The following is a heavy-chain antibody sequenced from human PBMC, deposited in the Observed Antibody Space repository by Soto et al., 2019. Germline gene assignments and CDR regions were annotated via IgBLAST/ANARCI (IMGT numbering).Heavy chain of an antibody. D-gene: IGHD6-6*01. J-gene: IGHJ5*02. V-gene: IGHV4-30-4*01. CDR3: ARSLSASSGLFDP. CDR1: GDYISSGDYY. Sequence: QVHLEESGPGLVKPSQTLSLTCTVSGDYISSGDYYWTWIRQSPGKGLEWMAYIYKSGTTYYNPSLRNRLFISIDMSTNRFSLQVTSVTAADTAFYYCARSLSASSGLFDPWGQGTLVTVAS. CDR2: IYKSGTT.